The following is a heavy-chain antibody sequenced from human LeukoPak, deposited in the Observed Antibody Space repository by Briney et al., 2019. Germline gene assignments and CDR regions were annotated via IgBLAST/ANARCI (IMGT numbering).Heavy chain of an antibody. CDR2: INSDGSST. D-gene: IGHD3-10*01. V-gene: IGHV3-74*01. CDR1: GFTFSSYS. CDR3: ARANVLLWFGEFGDDAFDI. J-gene: IGHJ3*02. Sequence: PGGSLRLSCAASGFTFSSYSMNWVRQAPGKGLVWVSRINSDGSSTSYADSVKGRFTISRDNAKNTLYLQMNSLRAEDTAVYYCARANVLLWFGEFGDDAFDIWGQGTMVTVSS.